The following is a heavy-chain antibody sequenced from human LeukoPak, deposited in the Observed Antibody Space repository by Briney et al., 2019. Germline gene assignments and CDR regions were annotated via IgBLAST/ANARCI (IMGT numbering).Heavy chain of an antibody. V-gene: IGHV1-69*13. Sequence: SVKVSCKASGGTFSSYAISWVRQAPGQGLEWMGGLIPIFGTTDYARKFQGRVTITADESTSTVYMELSSLRSEDTAMYYCAISKNPPYYYYMDVWGKGTTVTVSS. CDR2: LIPIFGTT. CDR3: AISKNPPYYYYMDV. J-gene: IGHJ6*03. CDR1: GGTFSSYA.